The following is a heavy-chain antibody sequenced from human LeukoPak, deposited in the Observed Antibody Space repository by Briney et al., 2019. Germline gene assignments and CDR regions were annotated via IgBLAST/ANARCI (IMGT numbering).Heavy chain of an antibody. V-gene: IGHV4-39*01. Sequence: PSETLSLTCTVSGGSISSSSYYWGWIRQPPGKGLEWIGSIYYSGSTYYNPSLKSRVTISVDTPKNQFSLKLSSVTAADMAVYYCARHTEQQLPYFDYWGQGTLVTVSS. D-gene: IGHD6-13*01. J-gene: IGHJ4*02. CDR3: ARHTEQQLPYFDY. CDR2: IYYSGST. CDR1: GGSISSSSYY.